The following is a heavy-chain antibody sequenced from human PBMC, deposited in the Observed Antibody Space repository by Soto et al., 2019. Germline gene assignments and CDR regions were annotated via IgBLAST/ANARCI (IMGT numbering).Heavy chain of an antibody. CDR2: IIPIFGTA. Sequence: SVKVSCKASGGTFTSYAITWVRQSPGQRLEWMGGIIPIFGTANYAQKFHGRVTLTADKSTSTAYMQLRSLISDDKAVYYCARQALRITRGADKCFDPWGHGTLVTVSS. V-gene: IGHV1-69*06. CDR1: GGTFTSYA. J-gene: IGHJ5*02. CDR3: ARQALRITRGADKCFDP. D-gene: IGHD3-10*01.